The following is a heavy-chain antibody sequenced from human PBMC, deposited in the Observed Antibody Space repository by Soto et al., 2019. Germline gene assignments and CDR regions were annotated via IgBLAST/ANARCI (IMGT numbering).Heavy chain of an antibody. D-gene: IGHD6-13*01. CDR3: ERREKQLGRYGGDFDY. J-gene: IGHJ4*02. V-gene: IGHV4-61*01. Sequence: WETLSLTCGASEGTVNSGSICWSWIRPPPGQELECIGHINYTGTTNYNPSLNSRVTITVDTYNNQFLLKQTPMTDADAAEYYCERREKQLGRYGGDFDYWGQGVLVTVSS. CDR2: INYTGTT. CDR1: EGTVNSGSIC.